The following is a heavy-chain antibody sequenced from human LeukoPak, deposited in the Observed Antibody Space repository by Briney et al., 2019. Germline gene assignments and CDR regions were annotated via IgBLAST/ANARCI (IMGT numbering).Heavy chain of an antibody. CDR3: ARGPHRGTSYELDY. J-gene: IGHJ4*02. CDR1: GGSFSGYY. CDR2: IYYSGTT. Sequence: SSETLSLTCAVYGGSFSGYYWRWSWIRQPPGEGLEWIGCIYYSGTTNYNPSLKSRVTMSVDTSNNQFSLKLSSVTAADTAVYYCARGPHRGTSYELDYWGQGTLVTVSS. V-gene: IGHV4-59*01. D-gene: IGHD1-14*01.